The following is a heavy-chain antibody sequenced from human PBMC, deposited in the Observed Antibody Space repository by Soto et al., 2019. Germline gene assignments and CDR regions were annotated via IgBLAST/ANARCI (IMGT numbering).Heavy chain of an antibody. CDR2: ILHDGSAE. Sequence: GSLRLSCAASGFIFTSYGMHWVRQAPGKGLEWMALILHDGSAEYYADSVKGRFTISRDNSKNTLYLQMNSLTAEDTAVYYCARSRDGYSFYFYYGMDGWGQGTTGTVS. V-gene: IGHV3-30*03. D-gene: IGHD4-4*01. CDR3: ARSRDGYSFYFYYGMDG. J-gene: IGHJ6*02. CDR1: GFIFTSYG.